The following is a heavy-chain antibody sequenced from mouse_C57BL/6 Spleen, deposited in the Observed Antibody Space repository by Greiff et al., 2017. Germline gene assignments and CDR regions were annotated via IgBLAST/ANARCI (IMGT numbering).Heavy chain of an antibody. CDR3: AREYDYDGGYFDY. J-gene: IGHJ2*01. D-gene: IGHD2-4*01. V-gene: IGHV1-54*01. CDR2: INPGSGGT. CDR1: GYAFTNYL. Sequence: QVQLQQSGAELVRPGTSVKVSCKASGYAFTNYLIEWVKQRPGQGLEWIGVINPGSGGTNYNEKFKGKATLTADKSSSTAYMQLSSLTSEDSAVYFCAREYDYDGGYFDYWGQGTTLTVSS.